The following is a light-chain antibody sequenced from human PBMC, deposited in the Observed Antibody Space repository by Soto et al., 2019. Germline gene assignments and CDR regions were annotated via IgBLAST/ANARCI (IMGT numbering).Light chain of an antibody. V-gene: IGKV3-15*01. CDR3: QQYTEWPLT. J-gene: IGKJ4*01. CDR1: QSVSSN. CDR2: GAS. Sequence: EIVMTQSPATLSVSTGERATLSCRASQSVSSNLAWYQQKPGQAPRLLIYGASTRATGIPARFSGSGSGTEFTLTISSLQSEDFAVYYCQQYTEWPLTFGGGTKVEIK.